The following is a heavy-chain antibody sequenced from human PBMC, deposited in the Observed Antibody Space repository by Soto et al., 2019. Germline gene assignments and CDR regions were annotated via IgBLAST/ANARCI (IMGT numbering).Heavy chain of an antibody. J-gene: IGHJ6*02. D-gene: IGHD5-12*01. CDR2: IIPIFGTT. CDR1: GGTFSSYA. V-gene: IGHV1-69*01. Sequence: QVQLVQSGAEVKKPGSSVKVSCKASGGTFSSYAISWVRQAPGQGLEWMGGIIPIFGTTNYAQKFQGRVTITADESTSTAYMELSSLRSEHTAVYYCASIVATISYYYYGMDVWGQGTTVTVSS. CDR3: ASIVATISYYYYGMDV.